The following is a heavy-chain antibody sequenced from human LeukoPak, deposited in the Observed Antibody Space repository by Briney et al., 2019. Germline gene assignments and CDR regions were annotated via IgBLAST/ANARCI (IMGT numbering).Heavy chain of an antibody. CDR2: INYSGTT. CDR1: SDSITSTTYY. V-gene: IGHV4-39*07. Sequence: SETLSLTCNVSSDSITSTTYYWGWIRQPPGKGLEWIATINYSGTTHYNPSLKSRVTMSAVTSNNQVSLKLSSVTAADTAVYYCARGRYCSGGSCYFDYWGQGTLVTVSS. CDR3: ARGRYCSGGSCYFDY. D-gene: IGHD2-15*01. J-gene: IGHJ4*02.